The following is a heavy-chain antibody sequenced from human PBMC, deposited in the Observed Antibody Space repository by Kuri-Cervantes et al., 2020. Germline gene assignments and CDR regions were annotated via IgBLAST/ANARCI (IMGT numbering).Heavy chain of an antibody. D-gene: IGHD6-19*01. Sequence: SETLSLTCAVYGGSFSGYYWSWIRQPPGKGLEWIGEINHSGSTNYNPSLKSRVTISVDTSKNQFSLKLSSVTAADTAVYYCAREGSGWFDYWGQGTLVTVSS. J-gene: IGHJ4*02. CDR3: AREGSGWFDY. V-gene: IGHV4-34*01. CDR2: INHSGST. CDR1: GGSFSGYY.